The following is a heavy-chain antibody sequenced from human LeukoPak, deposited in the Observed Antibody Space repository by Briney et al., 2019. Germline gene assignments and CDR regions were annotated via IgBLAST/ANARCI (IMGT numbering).Heavy chain of an antibody. CDR2: INPNSGGT. V-gene: IGHV1-2*02. Sequence: ASVKVSCKASGYTFTDYYMHWVRQAPGQGLEWMGWINPNSGGTNYAQKFQGGVTMTRDTSISTAYMELSRLRSDDTAVYYCARELPRWYFDYWGQGTLVTVSS. D-gene: IGHD2-15*01. J-gene: IGHJ4*02. CDR1: GYTFTDYY. CDR3: ARELPRWYFDY.